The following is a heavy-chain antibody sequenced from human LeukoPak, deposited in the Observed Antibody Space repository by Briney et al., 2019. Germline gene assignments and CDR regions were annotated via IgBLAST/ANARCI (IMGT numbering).Heavy chain of an antibody. CDR3: ARAMRYYSDSSGYAFDY. Sequence: SVKVSCKASGGTFRRFAISWVRQAPGQGLEWMGGIIPSFRTANYAQKFQGRVTITADESSSTAYMELSSLRSEDTAVYYCARAMRYYSDSSGYAFDYWGQGTLVTVSS. D-gene: IGHD3-22*01. V-gene: IGHV1-69*13. J-gene: IGHJ4*02. CDR1: GGTFRRFA. CDR2: IIPSFRTA.